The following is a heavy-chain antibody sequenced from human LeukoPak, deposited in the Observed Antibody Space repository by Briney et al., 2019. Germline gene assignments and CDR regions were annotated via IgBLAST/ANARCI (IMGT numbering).Heavy chain of an antibody. V-gene: IGHV1-2*02. J-gene: IGHJ4*02. Sequence: ASVKVSCKASGYTFTGYYMHWVRQAPGQGLEWMGWINPNSGGTNYAQKFQGRVTMTRDTSISTAYMDLTRLRSGDTAVYYCARGRDSGSHTYYFDYWGQGTLVTVSS. D-gene: IGHD1-26*01. CDR3: ARGRDSGSHTYYFDY. CDR1: GYTFTGYY. CDR2: INPNSGGT.